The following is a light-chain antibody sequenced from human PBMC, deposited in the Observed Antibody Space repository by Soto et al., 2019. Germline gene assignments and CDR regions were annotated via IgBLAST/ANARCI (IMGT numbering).Light chain of an antibody. CDR2: GAS. CDR3: QQYGSSPWT. V-gene: IGKV3-20*01. J-gene: IGKJ1*01. CDR1: QSVSSNH. Sequence: ESVLTQSPGTLSLSPVERATLSCMASQSVSSNHLAWYQQKRGQPPRLLIYGASSRATGTPDRFSGSGSGTDFTLTISRLEPEDFAVYYCQQYGSSPWTFGQGTKVDI.